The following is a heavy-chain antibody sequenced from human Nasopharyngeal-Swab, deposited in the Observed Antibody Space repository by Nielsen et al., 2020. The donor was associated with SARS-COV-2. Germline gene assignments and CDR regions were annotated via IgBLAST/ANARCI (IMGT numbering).Heavy chain of an antibody. CDR1: GYTFTSYG. Sequence: ASVKVSCRASGYTFTSYGISWVRQAPGQGLEWMGWISAYNGNTNYAQKLRGRVTMTTDTSTSTAYMELRSLRSDDTAVYYCARTRIAGQEYYFDYWGQGTLVTVSS. V-gene: IGHV1-18*01. D-gene: IGHD6-13*01. CDR3: ARTRIAGQEYYFDY. CDR2: ISAYNGNT. J-gene: IGHJ4*02.